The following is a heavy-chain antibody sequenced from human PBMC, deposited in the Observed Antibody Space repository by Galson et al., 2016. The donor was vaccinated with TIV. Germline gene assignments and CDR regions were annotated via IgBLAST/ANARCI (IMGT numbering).Heavy chain of an antibody. CDR3: ATARLGIFNYFDS. V-gene: IGHV1-2*02. CDR1: GYTFAAYY. CDR2: INGNSGDT. D-gene: IGHD3-9*01. J-gene: IGHJ4*02. Sequence: SVKVSCKASGYTFAAYYMHWVRQAPGQGLEWMGWINGNSGDTTYAQMFEDRVSMTTDRSLNTSSLELRRLRSDDTAVYFCATARLGIFNYFDSWGQGTLVTVSS.